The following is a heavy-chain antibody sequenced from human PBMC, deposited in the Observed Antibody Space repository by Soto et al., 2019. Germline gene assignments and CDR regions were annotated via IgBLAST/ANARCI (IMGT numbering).Heavy chain of an antibody. Sequence: QVQLQESGPGLVKPSETLSLTCTVSGGSISSYYWSWIRQPPGKGLEWIGYIYYSGSTNYNPSLKRRVTISVDTSKNQFSLKLSSVTAADTAVYYCARGRASYDYIWGSYRPEYFQHWGQGTLVTVSS. CDR3: ARGRASYDYIWGSYRPEYFQH. V-gene: IGHV4-59*01. J-gene: IGHJ1*01. CDR1: GGSISSYY. CDR2: IYYSGST. D-gene: IGHD3-16*02.